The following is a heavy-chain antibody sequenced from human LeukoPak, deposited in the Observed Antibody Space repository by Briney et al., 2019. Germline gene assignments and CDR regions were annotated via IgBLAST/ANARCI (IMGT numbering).Heavy chain of an antibody. D-gene: IGHD2-8*01. CDR2: IYYSGNT. Sequence: SETLSLTCTVSGGSISNSTYFWGWIRQPPRKGLEWIGSIYYSGNTYYNPSLKSRLTISVDTSKSQSSLRLSSVTAADTTVYYCARGCTACLDGFDLWGQGTMVTVSS. V-gene: IGHV4-39*01. J-gene: IGHJ3*01. CDR3: ARGCTACLDGFDL. CDR1: GGSISNSTYF.